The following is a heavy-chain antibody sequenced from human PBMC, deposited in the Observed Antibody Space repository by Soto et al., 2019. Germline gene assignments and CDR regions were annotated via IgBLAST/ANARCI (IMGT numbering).Heavy chain of an antibody. Sequence: ASVKVSCKASGYTFTGYYMHWVRQAPGQGLEWMGWINPNSGGTNYAQKFQGWVTMTRDTSISTAYMELSRLRSDDTAVYYCARGSSITIFGVVITPDYYYGMDVWGQGTTVTVSS. CDR2: INPNSGGT. CDR3: ARGSSITIFGVVITPDYYYGMDV. D-gene: IGHD3-3*01. V-gene: IGHV1-2*04. J-gene: IGHJ6*02. CDR1: GYTFTGYY.